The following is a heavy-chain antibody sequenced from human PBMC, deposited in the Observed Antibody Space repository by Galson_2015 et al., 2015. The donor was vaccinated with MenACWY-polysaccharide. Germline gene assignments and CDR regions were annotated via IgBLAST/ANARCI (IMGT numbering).Heavy chain of an antibody. V-gene: IGHV3-7*01. CDR1: GFMFNTHW. Sequence: SLRLSCAASGFMFNTHWMSWVRQAPGKGLEWVANIKQDGSEKYYVDSVKGRFTISRDNAKNSLYLQMNSLRAEDTALYYCARDGRRWGIWGQGTMVTVSS. D-gene: IGHD2-15*01. J-gene: IGHJ3*02. CDR2: IKQDGSEK. CDR3: ARDGRRWGI.